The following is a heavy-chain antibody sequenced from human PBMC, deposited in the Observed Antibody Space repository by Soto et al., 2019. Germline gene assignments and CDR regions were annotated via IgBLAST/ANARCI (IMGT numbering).Heavy chain of an antibody. CDR1: GYTFTSYY. Sequence: QVQLVQSGAEVKKPGASVKVSCQASGYTFTSYYISWVRQAPGQGLEWMGWISAYNGNTHYAQKVQGRVTITTDTATSTVYMDLRSLRSDDTAVYYCARDGPPMDYWGQGTLVTVSS. D-gene: IGHD2-2*01. V-gene: IGHV1-18*01. CDR3: ARDGPPMDY. CDR2: ISAYNGNT. J-gene: IGHJ4*02.